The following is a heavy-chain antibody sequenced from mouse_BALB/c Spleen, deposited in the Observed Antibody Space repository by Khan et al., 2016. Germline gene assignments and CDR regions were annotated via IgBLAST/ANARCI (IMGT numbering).Heavy chain of an antibody. Sequence: QVQLKESGPGILQPSQTLSLTCSFSGFSLSTSGMGVSWIRQPSGKGLEWLAHIYWDDDKRYNTSLKSRLTISKDTSSNQVFLKITSVDTADTATYFCAADDSFAYWGQGTLVTVSA. CDR1: GFSLSTSGMG. CDR2: IYWDDDK. J-gene: IGHJ3*01. CDR3: AADDSFAY. V-gene: IGHV8-12*01. D-gene: IGHD2-13*01.